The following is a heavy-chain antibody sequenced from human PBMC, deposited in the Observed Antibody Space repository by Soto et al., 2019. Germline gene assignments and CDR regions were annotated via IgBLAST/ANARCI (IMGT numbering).Heavy chain of an antibody. CDR2: IFHTGNT. V-gene: IGHV4-31*03. CDR3: ARGRVGATTDYFDY. D-gene: IGHD1-26*01. J-gene: IGHJ4*02. Sequence: TLSLTCTDSGGSSRSGGYNWSWIRQLPGKGLEWIGYIFHTGNTYYNPSLKSRVTISVDTSKNQFSLKLSAVTAADTAVYYCARGRVGATTDYFDYWGQGTLVIVS. CDR1: GGSSRSGGYN.